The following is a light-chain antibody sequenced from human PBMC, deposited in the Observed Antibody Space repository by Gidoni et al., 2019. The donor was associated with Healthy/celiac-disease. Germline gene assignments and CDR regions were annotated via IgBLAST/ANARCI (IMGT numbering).Light chain of an antibody. CDR3: QQYYSYFLT. CDR2: AAS. Sequence: AIRMTQSPSSFSASTGDRVTITCRASPGISSYLAWYQQKPGKAPKLLIYAASTLQSGVPSRFSGSGSGTDFTLTISCLQSEDFATYYCQQYYSYFLTFGGGTKVEIK. V-gene: IGKV1-8*01. CDR1: PGISSY. J-gene: IGKJ4*01.